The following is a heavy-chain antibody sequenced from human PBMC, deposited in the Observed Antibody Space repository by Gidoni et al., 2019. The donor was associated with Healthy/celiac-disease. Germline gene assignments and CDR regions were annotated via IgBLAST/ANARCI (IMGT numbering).Heavy chain of an antibody. CDR3: ARALDPVIVVVPPGGY. CDR1: GYTFTGYY. D-gene: IGHD3-22*01. J-gene: IGHJ4*02. CDR2: INPKSGGT. Sequence: QVQLVQSGAEVKKPGASVKVSCKAAGYTFTGYYIHWVRQAPGQGLEWMGWINPKSGGTNYAQKFQGRVTMTRDTSISTAYMDLSRLRSADTAVYYCARALDPVIVVVPPGGYWGQGTLVTVSS. V-gene: IGHV1-2*02.